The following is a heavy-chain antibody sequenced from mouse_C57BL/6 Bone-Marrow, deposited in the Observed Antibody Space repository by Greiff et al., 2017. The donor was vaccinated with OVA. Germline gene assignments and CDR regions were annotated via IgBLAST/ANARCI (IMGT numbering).Heavy chain of an antibody. J-gene: IGHJ2*01. V-gene: IGHV1-5*01. D-gene: IGHD2-12*01. CDR3: TSAALRRGYYFDY. CDR2: IYPGNSDT. CDR1: GYTFTSYW. Sequence: VQLKQSGTVLARPGASVKMSCKPSGYTFTSYWMHWVKQRPGQGLEWIGAIYPGNSDTSYNQKFKGKAKLTAVTSASTAYMELSSLTNEDSAVYYCTSAALRRGYYFDYWGQGTTLTVSS.